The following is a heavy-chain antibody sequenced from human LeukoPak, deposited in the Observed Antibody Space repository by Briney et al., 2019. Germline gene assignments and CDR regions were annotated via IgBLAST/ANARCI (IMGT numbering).Heavy chain of an antibody. J-gene: IGHJ3*02. CDR1: GFTFSSYA. V-gene: IGHV3-23*01. CDR2: ISGSGGST. Sequence: PGGSLRLSCAASGFTFSSYAMSWVRQAPGKGLEWVSAISGSGGSTYYADSVKGRFTISRDNSKNPLYLQMNSLRAEDTAVYYCAKGPGLIVVVVAAADAFDIWGQGTMVTVSS. D-gene: IGHD2-15*01. CDR3: AKGPGLIVVVVAAADAFDI.